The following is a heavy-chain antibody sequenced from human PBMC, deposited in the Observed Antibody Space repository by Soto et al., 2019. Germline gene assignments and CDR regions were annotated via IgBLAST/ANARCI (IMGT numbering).Heavy chain of an antibody. J-gene: IGHJ4*02. V-gene: IGHV3-30-3*01. CDR2: ISFDGSNK. CDR1: SLSSYA. D-gene: IGHD2-2*01. Sequence: SLSSYALKGFRQAPGKGLEWVAVISFDGSNKYYADSVKGRFTISRDNSKNTLYLQMNSLRAEDTAVYVCARGTSSLTRFDYWEQGTRVAVAS. CDR3: ARGTSSLTRFDY.